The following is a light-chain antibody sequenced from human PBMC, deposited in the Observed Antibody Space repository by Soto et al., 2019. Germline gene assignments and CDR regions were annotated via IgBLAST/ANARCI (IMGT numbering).Light chain of an antibody. Sequence: DIQMTQSPSSLAASVGARVTITCRASQSISSYFNWYQQKPGKAPKLLIYAASILQSGVPSTFSGSGSGTDFSLTSSSLQPEDFATYYCQRSYSTFTVGAGTKVDI. J-gene: IGKJ3*01. CDR2: AAS. V-gene: IGKV1-39*01. CDR1: QSISSY. CDR3: QRSYSTFT.